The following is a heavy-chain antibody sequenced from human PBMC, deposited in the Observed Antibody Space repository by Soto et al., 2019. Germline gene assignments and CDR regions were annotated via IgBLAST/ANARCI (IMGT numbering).Heavy chain of an antibody. Sequence: ASVKVSCKVSGYTLTELSMHWVRQAPGKGLEWMGGFDPEDGETIYAQKFQGRVTMTEDTSTDTAYMELSSLRSEDTAVYYCATDRPYQFGGNYYMDVWGKGTTVTVSS. CDR2: FDPEDGET. J-gene: IGHJ6*03. CDR1: GYTLTELS. D-gene: IGHD2-15*01. CDR3: ATDRPYQFGGNYYMDV. V-gene: IGHV1-24*01.